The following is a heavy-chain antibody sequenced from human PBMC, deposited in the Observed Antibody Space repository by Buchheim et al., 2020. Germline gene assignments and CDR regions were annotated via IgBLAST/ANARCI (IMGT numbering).Heavy chain of an antibody. J-gene: IGHJ4*02. Sequence: QVQLVESGGGVVQPGGSLRLSCVASDFTFSSYAIHWVRQAPGKGLEWVAVISYDGSNKYYADSVKGRFTISRDNSKNTLYLQMNSLRAEDTAVYYCARHLGYCSSTSCPGYLDYWGQGTL. CDR3: ARHLGYCSSTSCPGYLDY. D-gene: IGHD2-2*01. CDR1: DFTFSSYA. V-gene: IGHV3-30-3*01. CDR2: ISYDGSNK.